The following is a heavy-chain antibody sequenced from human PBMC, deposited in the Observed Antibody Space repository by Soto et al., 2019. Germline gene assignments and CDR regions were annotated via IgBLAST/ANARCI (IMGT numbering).Heavy chain of an antibody. D-gene: IGHD6-6*01. Sequence: GGSLRLSCAASGFIVSGYWIHWVRQAPGKGLVWVSNINHDGTKTTYAASVKGRFTVSRDNAKNTVFLQMNSLRAEDTAVYFCTREGDSSSPVFENRYRMDVWGQGTTVTVSS. CDR1: GFIVSGYW. CDR2: INHDGTKT. CDR3: TREGDSSSPVFENRYRMDV. J-gene: IGHJ6*02. V-gene: IGHV3-74*03.